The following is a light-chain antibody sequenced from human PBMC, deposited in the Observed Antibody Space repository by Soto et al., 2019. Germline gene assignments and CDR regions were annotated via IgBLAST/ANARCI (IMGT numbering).Light chain of an antibody. CDR2: DAS. CDR3: QQYGSSPALT. J-gene: IGKJ4*01. CDR1: QSVSSN. V-gene: IGKV3D-15*02. Sequence: EVVMTQSPATLSVSPGERATLSCRASQSVSSNVAWYQQKPGQAPRLLIYDASNRATGIPARFSGSGSGTDFTLTISSLEPEDFAVYYCQQYGSSPALTFGGGTKVDIK.